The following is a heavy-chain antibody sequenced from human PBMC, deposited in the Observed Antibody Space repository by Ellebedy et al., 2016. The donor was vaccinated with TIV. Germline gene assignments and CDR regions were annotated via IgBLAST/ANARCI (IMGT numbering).Heavy chain of an antibody. J-gene: IGHJ6*02. CDR2: ISSSGSTI. V-gene: IGHV3-11*01. Sequence: GGSLRLXCAASGFTFSDYYMSWIRQAPGKGLEWVSYISSSGSTIYYADSVKGRFTISRDNAKNSLYLQMNSLRAEDTAVYYCARDWDYGDYLPNYYYYYGMDVWGQGTTVTVSS. CDR3: ARDWDYGDYLPNYYYYYGMDV. D-gene: IGHD4-17*01. CDR1: GFTFSDYY.